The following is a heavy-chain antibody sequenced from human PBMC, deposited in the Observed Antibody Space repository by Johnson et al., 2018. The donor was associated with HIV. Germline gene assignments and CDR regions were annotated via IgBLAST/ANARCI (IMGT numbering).Heavy chain of an antibody. V-gene: IGHV3-7*05. CDR3: ARRYSGSYGAFDI. D-gene: IGHD1-26*01. J-gene: IGHJ3*02. Sequence: EMQLVESGGGLVQPGGSLRLSCAASGFTFSSYWMSWVRQAPGKGLEWVANIRQDGSEKYYVDSVKGRFTISRDNAKNSLYLQMNSLRAEDTAVYYCARRYSGSYGAFDIWGQGTMVTVSS. CDR1: GFTFSSYW. CDR2: IRQDGSEK.